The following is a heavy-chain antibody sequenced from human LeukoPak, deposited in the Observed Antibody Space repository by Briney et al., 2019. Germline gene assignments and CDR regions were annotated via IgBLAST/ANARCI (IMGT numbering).Heavy chain of an antibody. CDR1: GFTFSSYN. CDR2: ISSTSRSYI. V-gene: IGHV3-21*01. Sequence: GGSLRLSCAASGFTFSSYNMNWVRQAPGKGLEWVSSISSTSRSYIYYADSVKGRFTISRDNAKNSLYLQMNSLRAEDMAVYYYAREHSGYDFPGRDYYYMDVWGKGTTVTVSS. D-gene: IGHD5-12*01. J-gene: IGHJ6*03. CDR3: AREHSGYDFPGRDYYYMDV.